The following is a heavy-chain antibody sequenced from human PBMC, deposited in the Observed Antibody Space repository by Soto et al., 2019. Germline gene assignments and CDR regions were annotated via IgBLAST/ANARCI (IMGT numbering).Heavy chain of an antibody. V-gene: IGHV3-30*03. CDR2: ISNDGSNK. Sequence: GGSLRLSCAASGFTFSSYGMHWVRQAPGKGLEWVATISNDGSNKYYIDSVEGRFNISRDNSKNTLYLQMNSLRTDDTAVFYCGAGWYFADYWGQGTQVTVSS. D-gene: IGHD6-19*01. J-gene: IGHJ4*02. CDR1: GFTFSSYG. CDR3: GAGWYFADY.